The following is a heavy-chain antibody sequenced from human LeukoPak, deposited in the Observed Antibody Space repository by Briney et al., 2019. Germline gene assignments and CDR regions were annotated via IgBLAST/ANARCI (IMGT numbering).Heavy chain of an antibody. CDR1: GYSFTSYW. J-gene: IGHJ4*02. D-gene: IGHD3-16*02. CDR3: ARGPRNYDYVWGSYRYTLTTFDY. Sequence: GESLKISCKGSGYSFTSYWIGWVRQMPGKGLEWMGIIYPGDSDTRYSPSFQGQVTISADKSISTAYLQRSSLKASDTAMYYCARGPRNYDYVWGSYRYTLTTFDYWGQGTLVTVSS. CDR2: IYPGDSDT. V-gene: IGHV5-51*01.